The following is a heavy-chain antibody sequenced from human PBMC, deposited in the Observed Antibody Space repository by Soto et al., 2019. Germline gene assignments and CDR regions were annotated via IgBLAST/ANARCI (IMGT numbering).Heavy chain of an antibody. V-gene: IGHV3-30*18. Sequence: PGGSLRLSCAASGFTFSSYGMHWVRQAPGKGLERVAVISYDGSNKYYADSVKGRFTISRDNSKNTLYLQMNSLRAEDTAVYYCAKDNRDYDILTGYFVHGMDVWGQGTTVTVSS. CDR1: GFTFSSYG. D-gene: IGHD3-9*01. J-gene: IGHJ6*02. CDR3: AKDNRDYDILTGYFVHGMDV. CDR2: ISYDGSNK.